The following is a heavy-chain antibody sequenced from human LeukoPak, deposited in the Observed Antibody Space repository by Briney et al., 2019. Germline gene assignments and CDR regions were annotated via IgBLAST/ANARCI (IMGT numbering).Heavy chain of an antibody. Sequence: GGSLRLSCAASGFTFSRYAVHWVRQAPGKGLEWVAVISYDGSIKYYADSVKGRFTISRDNSKNTLYLQMNNLRVEDTAVYYCARVFRPSLTVFIIRGAFDIWGQGTMVTVSS. V-gene: IGHV3-30-3*01. D-gene: IGHD3-3*01. CDR2: ISYDGSIK. CDR1: GFTFSRYA. J-gene: IGHJ3*02. CDR3: ARVFRPSLTVFIIRGAFDI.